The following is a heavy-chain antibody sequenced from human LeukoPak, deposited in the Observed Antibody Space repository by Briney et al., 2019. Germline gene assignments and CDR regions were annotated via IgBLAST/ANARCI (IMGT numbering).Heavy chain of an antibody. V-gene: IGHV4-59*01. Sequence: SETLSLTCTVSGGSISSYHWSWIRQPPGKGLEWIGYISYTGSTNYNPSLKSRVTISVDTSKNQFSLKLSFVTAADTAVYYCARDLRYSGWYFDLWGRGTLVTVSS. CDR3: ARDLRYSGWYFDL. CDR1: GGSISSYH. CDR2: ISYTGST. J-gene: IGHJ2*01. D-gene: IGHD3-16*02.